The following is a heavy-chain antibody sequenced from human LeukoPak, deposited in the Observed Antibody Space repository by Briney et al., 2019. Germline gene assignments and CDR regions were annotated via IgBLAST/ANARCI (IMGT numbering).Heavy chain of an antibody. CDR2: INTDGSST. CDR3: AKVGDIVVVAAFDI. D-gene: IGHD2-15*01. Sequence: GGSLRLSCAASGFTFSSYWMHWVRQAPGKGLVWVSRINTDGSSTSYADSVKGRFTISRDNAKNTLYLQMNSLRAEDTAVYYCAKVGDIVVVAAFDIWGQGTMVTVSS. CDR1: GFTFSSYW. J-gene: IGHJ3*02. V-gene: IGHV3-74*01.